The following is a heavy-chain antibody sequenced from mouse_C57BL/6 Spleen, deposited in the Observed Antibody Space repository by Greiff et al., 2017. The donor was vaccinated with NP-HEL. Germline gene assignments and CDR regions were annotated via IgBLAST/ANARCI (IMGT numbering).Heavy chain of an antibody. CDR3: ARWLEGYAMDY. CDR1: GYAFSSSW. CDR2: IYPGDGDT. Sequence: VQLQQSGPELVKPGASVKISCKASGYAFSSSWMNWVKQRPGKGLEWIGRIYPGDGDTNYNGKFKGKATLTADKSSSTAYMQLSSLTSEDSAVYFCARWLEGYAMDYWGQGTSVTVSS. J-gene: IGHJ4*01. D-gene: IGHD2-2*01. V-gene: IGHV1-82*01.